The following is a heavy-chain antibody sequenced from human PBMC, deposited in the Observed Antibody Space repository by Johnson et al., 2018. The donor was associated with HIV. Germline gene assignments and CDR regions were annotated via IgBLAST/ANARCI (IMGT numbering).Heavy chain of an antibody. J-gene: IGHJ3*02. V-gene: IGHV3-30*03. CDR1: GFTFRSYG. CDR2: ISYDGSKK. Sequence: QVQLVESGGGVVQPGRSLRLSCAASGFTFRSYGMHWVRQAPGKGLEWVAVISYDGSKKYHADSVKGRFTISRDNSKNTLYLQMNTLRAEDTAVYYCAIDQFADCSGGSCDSVPLAFDIWGQGTMVTVSS. CDR3: AIDQFADCSGGSCDSVPLAFDI. D-gene: IGHD2-15*01.